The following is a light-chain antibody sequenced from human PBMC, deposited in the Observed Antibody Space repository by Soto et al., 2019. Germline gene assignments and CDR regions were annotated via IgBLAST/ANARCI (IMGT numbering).Light chain of an antibody. Sequence: QSVLTQSPSASASLGASVKLTCTLSSGRSKYAIAWHQQQPEKGPRYLMKVNSDGSHSKGDGIPDRFSGSSSGTERYLTISSLQSEDEADYYCQTWGTGVQVFGTGTKLTVL. CDR2: VNSDGSH. CDR1: SGRSKYA. V-gene: IGLV4-69*01. J-gene: IGLJ1*01. CDR3: QTWGTGVQV.